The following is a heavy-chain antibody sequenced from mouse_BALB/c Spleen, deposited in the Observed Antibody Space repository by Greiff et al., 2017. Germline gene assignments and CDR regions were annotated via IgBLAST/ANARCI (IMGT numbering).Heavy chain of an antibody. V-gene: IGHV5-6-5*01. J-gene: IGHJ4*01. CDR1: GFTFSSYA. CDR3: ARGGPPYAMDY. Sequence: EVMLVESGGGLVKPGGSLKLSCAASGFTFSSYAMSWVRQTPEKRLEWVASISSGGSTYYPDSVKGRFTISRDNARNILYLQMSSLRSEDTAMYYCARGGPPYAMDYWGQGTSVTVSS. CDR2: ISSGGST.